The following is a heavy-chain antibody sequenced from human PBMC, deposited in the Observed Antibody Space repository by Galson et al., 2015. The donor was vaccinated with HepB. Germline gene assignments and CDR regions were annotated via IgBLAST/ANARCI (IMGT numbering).Heavy chain of an antibody. J-gene: IGHJ4*02. Sequence: SLRLSCAASRFTLSSYSMNWVRQAPGKGLEWVSSISSSSTYIYYADLVKGRFTIYRDNAKNSLYLQMNSLRAEDTAVYYCARGPPYGSGSHPPHFDYWGQGTLVTVSS. V-gene: IGHV3-21*01. CDR1: RFTLSSYS. CDR2: ISSSSTYI. D-gene: IGHD3-10*01. CDR3: ARGPPYGSGSHPPHFDY.